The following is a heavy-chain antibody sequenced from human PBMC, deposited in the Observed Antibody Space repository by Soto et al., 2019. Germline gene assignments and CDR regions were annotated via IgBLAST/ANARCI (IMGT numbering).Heavy chain of an antibody. CDR2: ISGGGGST. Sequence: EVQLLESGGGFVQPGESLSLSCVASGFTFSLSAMSWVRQVPGRGLEWGSSISGGGGSTEYTDSVKGRFTISRDNSKDTVHLQMNSLRAEDTAVYYCSKGPEYDILTGCDYWGQGALVTVSS. D-gene: IGHD3-9*01. CDR3: SKGPEYDILTGCDY. J-gene: IGHJ4*02. V-gene: IGHV3-23*01. CDR1: GFTFSLSA.